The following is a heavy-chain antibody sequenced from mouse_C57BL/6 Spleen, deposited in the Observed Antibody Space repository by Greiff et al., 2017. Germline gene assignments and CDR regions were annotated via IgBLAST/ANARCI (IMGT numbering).Heavy chain of an antibody. J-gene: IGHJ4*01. D-gene: IGHD2-2*01. CDR1: GFTFSDYY. CDR3: AREGDYGSSFYAMDY. Sequence: EVHLVESEGGLVQPGSSMKLSCTASGFTFSDYYMAWVRQVPEKGLEWVANINYDGSSTYYLDSLKSRFIISRDNAKNMLYLQMSSLKSEDTATYYCAREGDYGSSFYAMDYWGQGTSVTVSS. CDR2: INYDGSST. V-gene: IGHV5-16*01.